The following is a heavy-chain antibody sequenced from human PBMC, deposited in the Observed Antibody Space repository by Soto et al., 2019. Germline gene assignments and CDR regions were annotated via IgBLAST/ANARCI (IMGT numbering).Heavy chain of an antibody. Sequence: SETLSLTSSVSGGCVSSGSYYWSWIRQPPGKGQEWVGYILYSGSPNYNPSLKSRVTMSLDTSENQFSLKLSCVTTADTAVYYCEGGGPRVGAYRYFEYWGQGTLVTVSS. CDR3: EGGGPRVGAYRYFEY. J-gene: IGHJ4*02. CDR1: GGCVSSGSYY. CDR2: ILYSGSP. V-gene: IGHV4-61*01. D-gene: IGHD1-26*01.